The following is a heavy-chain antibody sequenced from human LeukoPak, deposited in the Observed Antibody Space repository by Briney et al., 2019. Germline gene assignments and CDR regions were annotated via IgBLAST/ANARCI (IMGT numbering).Heavy chain of an antibody. CDR1: GFTFSSYA. J-gene: IGHJ4*02. V-gene: IGHV3-23*01. Sequence: PGGSLRLSCAASGFTFSSYAMSGVRQAPGKGVEWVSAISGSGGSTYYADSVKGRFTISRDNSKNTLYLQMNSLRAEDTAVYYCAKASIAVTTPFDYWGQGTLVTVSS. CDR3: AKASIAVTTPFDY. D-gene: IGHD4-17*01. CDR2: ISGSGGST.